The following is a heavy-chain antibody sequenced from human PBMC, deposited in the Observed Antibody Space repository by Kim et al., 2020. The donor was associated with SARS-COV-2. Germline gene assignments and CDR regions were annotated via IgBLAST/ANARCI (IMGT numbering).Heavy chain of an antibody. CDR2: IRSEAYGGTT. V-gene: IGHV3-49*04. J-gene: IGHJ5*02. D-gene: IGHD4-17*01. Sequence: GGSLRLSCTASGFTFGDYAMSWVRQAPGKGLEWVGFIRSEAYGGTTEYAASVKGRFTISRDDSKSIPYLQMNSLKTEDTAVYYCTRRAYGDCGAFDPWG. CDR1: GFTFGDYA. CDR3: TRRAYGDCGAFDP.